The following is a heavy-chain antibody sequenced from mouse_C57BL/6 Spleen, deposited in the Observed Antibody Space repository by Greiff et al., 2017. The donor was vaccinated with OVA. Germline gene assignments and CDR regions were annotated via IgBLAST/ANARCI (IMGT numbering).Heavy chain of an antibody. J-gene: IGHJ1*03. V-gene: IGHV1-50*01. Sequence: QVQLQQPGAELVKPGASVKLSCKASGYTFTSYWMQWVKQRPGQGLEWIGEIDPSDSYTNYNQKFKGKATLTVDTSSSTAYMQLSSLTSEDAAVYYCARGHYGSSYGYFDVWGTGTTVTVSS. CDR1: GYTFTSYW. CDR3: ARGHYGSSYGYFDV. D-gene: IGHD1-1*01. CDR2: IDPSDSYT.